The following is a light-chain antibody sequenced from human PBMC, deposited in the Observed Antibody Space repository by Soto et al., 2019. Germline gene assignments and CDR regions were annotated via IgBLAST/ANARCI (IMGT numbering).Light chain of an antibody. Sequence: LEMTQTPLSLSVTPGQPASISCKSSQTLLHSGGKTFLYWYLQKPGQPPQLLIFEVSSRFSGVPDRFSGSGSGTDFTLKISRVEAEDVGVYYCMQALEIPWTFGQGTTVEIK. J-gene: IGKJ1*01. V-gene: IGKV2-29*03. CDR2: EVS. CDR1: QTLLHSGGKTF. CDR3: MQALEIPWT.